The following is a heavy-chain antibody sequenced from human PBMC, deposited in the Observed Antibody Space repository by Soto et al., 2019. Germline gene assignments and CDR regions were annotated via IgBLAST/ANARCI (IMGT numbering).Heavy chain of an antibody. D-gene: IGHD3-22*01. CDR3: ARVSYPYDSSGYLGY. Sequence: GGSLRLSCAASGFTFSSYAMHWVRQAPGKGLEWVAVISYDGSNKYYADSVKGRFTISRDNSKNTLYLQMNSLRAEDTAVYYCARVSYPYDSSGYLGYWGQGTLVTVSS. V-gene: IGHV3-30-3*01. CDR1: GFTFSSYA. CDR2: ISYDGSNK. J-gene: IGHJ4*02.